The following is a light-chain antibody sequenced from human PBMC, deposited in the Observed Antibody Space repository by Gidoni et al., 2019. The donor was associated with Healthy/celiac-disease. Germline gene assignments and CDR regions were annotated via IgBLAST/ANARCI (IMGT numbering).Light chain of an antibody. CDR1: QSVSSY. J-gene: IGKJ3*01. CDR2: DAS. V-gene: IGKV3-11*01. Sequence: EIVLTHSPATLSLSPGERATLSCRPSQSVSSYLSWYQQKPGQAPMLLIYDASNRSTGIPARFSGSGSGTDFTLTISSLEPEDCAVYYCQQRSNWPPFTFGPGTKVDIK. CDR3: QQRSNWPPFT.